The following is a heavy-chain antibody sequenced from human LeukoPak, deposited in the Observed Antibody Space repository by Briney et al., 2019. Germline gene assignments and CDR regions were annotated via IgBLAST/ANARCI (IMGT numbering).Heavy chain of an antibody. D-gene: IGHD2-15*01. CDR2: IYASGST. V-gene: IGHV4-4*09. Sequence: SSETLSLTCAVSGDSISSYYWSWIRQPPGKGLEWLAYIYASGSTDYNPSLKSRVTISVDTSKNQISLKLSSVTAADTAVYYCARGGSALFDSWGQGTLVTVSS. CDR1: GDSISSYY. CDR3: ARGGSALFDS. J-gene: IGHJ4*02.